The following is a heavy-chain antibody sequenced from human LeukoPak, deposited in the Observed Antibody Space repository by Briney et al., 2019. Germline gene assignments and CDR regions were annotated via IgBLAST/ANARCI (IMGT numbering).Heavy chain of an antibody. J-gene: IGHJ4*02. CDR3: ARDRRHFWSGYYRVDY. CDR1: GYTFTSYG. V-gene: IGHV1-18*01. CDR2: ISAYNGNT. Sequence: ASVKVSCKASGYTFTSYGISWVRQAPGQGLEWMGWISAYNGNTNYAQKLQGRVTVTTDTSTSTAYMELRSLRSDDTAVYYCARDRRHFWSGYYRVDYWGQGTLVTVSS. D-gene: IGHD3-3*02.